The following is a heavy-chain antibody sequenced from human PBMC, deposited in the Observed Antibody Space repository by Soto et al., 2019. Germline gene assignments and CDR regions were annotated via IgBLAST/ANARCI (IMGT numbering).Heavy chain of an antibody. J-gene: IGHJ5*02. CDR1: GGTFSSYA. CDR3: ARRRHYYDSSGPNWFDP. Sequence: GASVKVSCKASGGTFSSYAISWVRQAPGQGLEWMGGIIPIFGTANYAQKFQGRVTITADESTSTAYMELSSLRSEDTAVYYCARRRHYYDSSGPNWFDPWGQGTLVTVSS. V-gene: IGHV1-69*13. CDR2: IIPIFGTA. D-gene: IGHD3-22*01.